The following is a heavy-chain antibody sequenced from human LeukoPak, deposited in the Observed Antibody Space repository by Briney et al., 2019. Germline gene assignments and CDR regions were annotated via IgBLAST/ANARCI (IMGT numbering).Heavy chain of an antibody. D-gene: IGHD1-26*01. V-gene: IGHV1-69*13. CDR3: ASNSYSGPYYYYGMDV. Sequence: SVKGSCKASGGTFSSDAISWVRQAPGQGLEWVGGIIPSFGTANYAQKFQGRVTITADESTSTAYMELSSLRSEDTAVYYCASNSYSGPYYYYGMDVWGQGTTVTVSS. CDR1: GGTFSSDA. J-gene: IGHJ6*02. CDR2: IIPSFGTA.